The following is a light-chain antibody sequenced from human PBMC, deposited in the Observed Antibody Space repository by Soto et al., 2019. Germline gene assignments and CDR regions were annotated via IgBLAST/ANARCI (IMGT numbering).Light chain of an antibody. V-gene: IGKV3-20*01. J-gene: IGKJ2*01. CDR2: GAS. Sequence: EIVLTQSPGTLSLSPGERATLSCRASQSVSSTYFAWYQRKPGQAPRLLIYGASSRATGIPDRFSGGGSGTDFTLTISRLEPEDFAMYYCQQYGTSPYTFGQGTRLEIK. CDR3: QQYGTSPYT. CDR1: QSVSSTY.